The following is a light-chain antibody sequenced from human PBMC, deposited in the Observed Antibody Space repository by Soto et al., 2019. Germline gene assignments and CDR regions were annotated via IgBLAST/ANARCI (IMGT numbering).Light chain of an antibody. J-gene: IGLJ1*01. Sequence: QSVLTQPASVSGSPGQSITISCTGTSSDVGGYNYVSWYQQHPGKAPKLMIYDVSNRPSGVSNRFSGSKSGNTASLTISGLQAEDEADYYCTSYTRTSSTTYVFVPGTKVTVL. CDR2: DVS. CDR3: TSYTRTSSTTYV. CDR1: SSDVGGYNY. V-gene: IGLV2-14*01.